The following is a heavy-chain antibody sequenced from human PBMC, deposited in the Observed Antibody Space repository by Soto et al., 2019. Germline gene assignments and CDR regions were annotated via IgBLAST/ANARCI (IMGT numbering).Heavy chain of an antibody. CDR3: AKSPLGYCSGGSCYPPHYFDY. CDR2: VGGSGDST. Sequence: EVQLLDSGGGLVQPGRSLRLSCAASGFTFSNYAMSWVRQAPGKGLEWVSGVGGSGDSTYYADYVKGRFTISRDNSKDTLYLQMNSLRAEDTAVYYCAKSPLGYCSGGSCYPPHYFDYWGQGTLVTVSS. J-gene: IGHJ4*02. V-gene: IGHV3-23*01. CDR1: GFTFSNYA. D-gene: IGHD2-15*01.